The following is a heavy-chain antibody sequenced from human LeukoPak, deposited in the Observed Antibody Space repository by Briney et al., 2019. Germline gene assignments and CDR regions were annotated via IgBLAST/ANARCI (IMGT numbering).Heavy chain of an antibody. CDR3: ARGRKRYVGIAAADFDY. Sequence: ASVKVSCKASGYTFTGHYIHWVRQAPGQGLEWMGIINPSDGGATYAQKFQGRVTMTGDTPTSTLYMEVSSLRSEDTAVYYCARGRKRYVGIAAADFDYWGQGTLVTVSS. CDR1: GYTFTGHY. CDR2: INPSDGGA. V-gene: IGHV1-46*01. D-gene: IGHD6-13*01. J-gene: IGHJ4*02.